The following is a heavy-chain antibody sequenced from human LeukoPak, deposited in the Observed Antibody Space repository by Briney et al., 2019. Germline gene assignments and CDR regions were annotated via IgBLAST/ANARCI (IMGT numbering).Heavy chain of an antibody. CDR3: SPALNY. CDR2: IKQDGSEK. CDR1: GFLFSASW. J-gene: IGHJ4*02. Sequence: GGSLRLSCAASGFLFSASWMDWVRQAPGKGLEWVANIKQDGSEKYYVDSVKGRFTIYRHNAEHSLYLQMDSLRAEDTAVYFCSPALNYWGEGTLVSVSS. V-gene: IGHV3-7*01. D-gene: IGHD2-15*01.